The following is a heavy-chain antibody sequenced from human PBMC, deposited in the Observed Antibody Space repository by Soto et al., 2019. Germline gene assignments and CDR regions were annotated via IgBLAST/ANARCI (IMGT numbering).Heavy chain of an antibody. CDR1: GYPFTSYY. CDR2: INPSGGST. D-gene: IGHD6-13*01. Sequence: GSVKVCFKACGYPFTSYYMHWVRQAPGQGLEWMGIINPSGGSTSYAQKFQGRVTMTRDTSTNTVYMELSGLRSEDTAVYYCARDLIAAATSYYYYYGMDVWGQGTTVTVSS. CDR3: ARDLIAAATSYYYYYGMDV. J-gene: IGHJ6*01. V-gene: IGHV1-46*01.